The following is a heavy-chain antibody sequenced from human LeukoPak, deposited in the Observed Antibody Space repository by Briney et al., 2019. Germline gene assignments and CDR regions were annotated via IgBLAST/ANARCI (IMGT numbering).Heavy chain of an antibody. CDR1: GFTVSTYR. CDR3: ARRVSYTVATDY. V-gene: IGHV3-23*01. J-gene: IGHJ4*02. Sequence: PGGSLRLSCAASGFTVSTYRMSWVRQAPGKGLQWVSAINPTDDTTYYADSVKGRFTISRDDSKNTLYLQMNSLRAEDTAVYYCARRVSYTVATDYWGQGTLVTVSS. D-gene: IGHD4-17*01. CDR2: INPTDDTT.